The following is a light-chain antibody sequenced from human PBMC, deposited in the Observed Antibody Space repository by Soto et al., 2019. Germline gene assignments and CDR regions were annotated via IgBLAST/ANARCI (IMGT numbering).Light chain of an antibody. CDR3: SSFTSSSTFV. CDR2: DVS. J-gene: IGLJ1*01. Sequence: QSVLAQPASLSRSRGQSITISRTGTSSDVGRYNYVSWFQQHPGKVPKLIIYDVSNWPSGVSDRFSGSKSGNTASLTISGLQPEDEADYYCSSFTSSSTFVFGTGTKVTVL. CDR1: SSDVGRYNY. V-gene: IGLV2-14*03.